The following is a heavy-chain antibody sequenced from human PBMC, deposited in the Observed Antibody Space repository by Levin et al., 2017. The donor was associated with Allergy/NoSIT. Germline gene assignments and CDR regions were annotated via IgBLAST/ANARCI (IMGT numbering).Heavy chain of an antibody. CDR3: ASIGGSSSWYGEIAFDI. Sequence: GESLKISCAASGFTFSDYYMSWIRQAPGKGLEWVSYISSSGSTIYYADSVKGRFTISRDNAKNSLYLQMNSLRAEDTAVYYCASIGGSSSWYGEIAFDIWGQGTMVTVSS. V-gene: IGHV3-11*01. CDR2: ISSSGSTI. J-gene: IGHJ3*02. CDR1: GFTFSDYY. D-gene: IGHD6-13*01.